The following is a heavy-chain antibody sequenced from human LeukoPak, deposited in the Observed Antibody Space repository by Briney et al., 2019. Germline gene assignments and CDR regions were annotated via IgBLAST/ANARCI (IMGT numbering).Heavy chain of an antibody. D-gene: IGHD3-22*01. CDR3: ARVTYYYDSSGYAPISSYYYMDV. CDR2: IKQDGSEK. V-gene: IGHV3-7*01. J-gene: IGHJ6*03. Sequence: PGGSLRLSCAASGFTFSGYWMSWVRQAPGKGLEWVANIKQDGSEKYYVDSVKGRFTISRDNAKNSLYLQMNSLRAEDTAVYYCARVTYYYDSSGYAPISSYYYMDVWGKGTTVTVSS. CDR1: GFTFSGYW.